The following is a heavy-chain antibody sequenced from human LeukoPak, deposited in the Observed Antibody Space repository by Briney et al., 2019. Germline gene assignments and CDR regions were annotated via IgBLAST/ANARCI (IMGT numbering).Heavy chain of an antibody. CDR3: ASNGRRGYSGYDSTLDY. V-gene: IGHV3-53*01. CDR2: IYSGGST. Sequence: GGSLRLSCAVSGFTVSSNYMSWVRQAPGKGLEWVSVIYSGGSTYYADPVKGRFTISRDNSKNTLYLQMNSLRAEDTAVYYCASNGRRGYSGYDSTLDYWGQGTLVTVSS. D-gene: IGHD5-12*01. CDR1: GFTVSSNY. J-gene: IGHJ4*02.